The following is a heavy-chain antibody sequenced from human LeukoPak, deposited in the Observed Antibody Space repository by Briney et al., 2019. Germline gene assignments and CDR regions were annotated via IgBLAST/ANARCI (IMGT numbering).Heavy chain of an antibody. J-gene: IGHJ4*02. V-gene: IGHV1-69*06. Sequence: SVKVSCKASGGTFSSYAISWVRQAPGQGLEWMGRIIPIFGTANYAQKFQGRVTITADKSTSTAYMELSSLRPEDTAVYYCARDRHYYDSSGYYFDYWGQGTLVTVSS. CDR2: IIPIFGTA. CDR3: ARDRHYYDSSGYYFDY. CDR1: GGTFSSYA. D-gene: IGHD3-22*01.